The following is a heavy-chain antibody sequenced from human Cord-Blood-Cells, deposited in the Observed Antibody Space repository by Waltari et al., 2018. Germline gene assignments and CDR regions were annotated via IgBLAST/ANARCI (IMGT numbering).Heavy chain of an antibody. D-gene: IGHD3-9*01. Sequence: QLQLQESGPGLVKPSETLSLTYTVSGGSISSSSYYWGWIRQPPGKGLEWIGSIYYSGSTYYNPSLKSRVTISVDTSKNQFSLKLSSVTAADTAVYYCARLDYDILTGYPSGAFDIWGQGTMVTVSS. CDR1: GGSISSSSYY. CDR3: ARLDYDILTGYPSGAFDI. J-gene: IGHJ3*02. CDR2: IYYSGST. V-gene: IGHV4-39*01.